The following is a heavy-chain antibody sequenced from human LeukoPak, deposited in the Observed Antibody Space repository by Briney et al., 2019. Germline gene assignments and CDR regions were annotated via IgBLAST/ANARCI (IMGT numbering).Heavy chain of an antibody. Sequence: PGGSLRLSCAASGFTFSSYGMHWVRQAPGKGLEWVAVISYDGSNKYYADSVKGRFTISRDNSKNTLYLQMNSLRAEDTAVYYCARVKYYYDSSGYYFDYWGQGTLVTVSS. CDR1: GFTFSSYG. J-gene: IGHJ4*02. CDR2: ISYDGSNK. CDR3: ARVKYYYDSSGYYFDY. V-gene: IGHV3-30*03. D-gene: IGHD3-22*01.